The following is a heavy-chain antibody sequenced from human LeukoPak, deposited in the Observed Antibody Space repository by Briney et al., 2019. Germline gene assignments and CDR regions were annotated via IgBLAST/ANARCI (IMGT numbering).Heavy chain of an antibody. CDR3: ARDHCSSTSCYTYFDY. CDR1: GGTFSSYA. CDR2: IIPIFGTA. D-gene: IGHD2-2*01. J-gene: IGHJ4*02. V-gene: IGHV1-69*05. Sequence: SVKVSCKASGGTFSSYAISWVRQAPGQGLEWMGRIIPIFGTANYAQKFQGRVTITTDESTSTAYMELSSLRSEDTAVYYCARDHCSSTSCYTYFDYWGQGTLFTVSS.